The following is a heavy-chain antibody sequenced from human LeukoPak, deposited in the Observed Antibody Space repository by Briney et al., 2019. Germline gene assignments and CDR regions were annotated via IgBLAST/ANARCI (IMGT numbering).Heavy chain of an antibody. V-gene: IGHV4-59*12. D-gene: IGHD5-18*01. CDR2: IYYSGSA. CDR1: GGSISSYY. J-gene: IGHJ4*02. CDR3: ARRAYSYGQYFDY. Sequence: SETLSLTCTVSGGSISSYYWSWIRQPPGKGLEWIGYIYYSGSANYNPSLKSRVTISVDTSKNQFSLKLSSVTAADTAVYYCARRAYSYGQYFDYWGQGTLVTVSS.